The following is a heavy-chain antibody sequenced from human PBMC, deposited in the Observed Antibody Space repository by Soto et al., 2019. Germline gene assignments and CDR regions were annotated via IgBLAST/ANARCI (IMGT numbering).Heavy chain of an antibody. CDR1: GGSISSGGYY. V-gene: IGHV4-31*03. CDR3: VRQTLYSYGPYYFDY. J-gene: IGHJ4*02. D-gene: IGHD5-18*01. CDR2: IYYSGST. Sequence: SETLSLTCTVSGGSISSGGYYWSWIRQHPGKSLEWIGYIYYSGSTYYNPSLKSRVTISVDTSKNQFSLKLSSVTAADTAVYYCVRQTLYSYGPYYFDYWGQGTLVTVSS.